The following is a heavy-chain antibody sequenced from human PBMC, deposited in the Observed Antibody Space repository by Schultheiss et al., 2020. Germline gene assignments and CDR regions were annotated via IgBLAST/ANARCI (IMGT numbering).Heavy chain of an antibody. CDR3: ASFRSSIAARPDGY. CDR1: GFTFSSYS. Sequence: GGSLRLSCAASGFTFSSYSMNWVRQAPGKGLEWVAVIWYDGSNKYYADSVKGRFTISRDNSKNTLYLQMNSLRAEDTAVYYCASFRSSIAARPDGYWGQGTLVTLSS. J-gene: IGHJ4*02. CDR2: IWYDGSNK. D-gene: IGHD6-6*01. V-gene: IGHV3-33*08.